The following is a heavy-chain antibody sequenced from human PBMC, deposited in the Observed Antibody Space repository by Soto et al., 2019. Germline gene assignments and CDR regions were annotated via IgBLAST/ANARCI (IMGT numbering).Heavy chain of an antibody. D-gene: IGHD3-9*01. CDR1: GFTFSNYA. V-gene: IGHV3-23*01. CDR2: ISGSGGST. Sequence: PGGSLRLSCAASGFTFSNYAMRWVRQAPGRGLEWVSGISGSGGSTDSADSVKGRFTISRDNSKNMLYLQMNGLRAEDTAVYYCAKDSFSTGYYYFDSWGQGTQLTVSS. J-gene: IGHJ4*02. CDR3: AKDSFSTGYYYFDS.